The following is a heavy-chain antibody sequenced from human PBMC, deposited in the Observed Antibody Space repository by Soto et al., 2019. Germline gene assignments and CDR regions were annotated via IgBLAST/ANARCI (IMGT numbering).Heavy chain of an antibody. D-gene: IGHD3-16*01. V-gene: IGHV1-46*01. J-gene: IGHJ6*02. CDR3: AREISYVSGGHLYYGMDV. Sequence: ASVQVSCKASGYTFTSYYIHWVRQAPGQGLEWMGIFNPTGDTASYAQKLQGRVTMTRDTSTGTAYMELGSLRAEDTAVYYCAREISYVSGGHLYYGMDVLGQGTAVTVSS. CDR1: GYTFTSYY. CDR2: FNPTGDTA.